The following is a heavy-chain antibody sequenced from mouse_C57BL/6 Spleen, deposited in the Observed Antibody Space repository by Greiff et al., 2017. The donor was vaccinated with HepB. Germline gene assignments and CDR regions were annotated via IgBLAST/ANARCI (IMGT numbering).Heavy chain of an antibody. D-gene: IGHD4-1*02. J-gene: IGHJ4*01. CDR3: ARRTTGEYYYAMDY. CDR1: GFSLTSYA. V-gene: IGHV2-9-1*01. CDR2: IWTGGGT. Sequence: VQLQQSGPGLVAPSQSLSITCTVSGFSLTSYAISWVRQPPGKGLEWLGVIWTGGGTNYNSALKSRLSISKDNSKSQVFLKMNSLQTDDTARYYCARRTTGEYYYAMDYWGQVTSVTVSS.